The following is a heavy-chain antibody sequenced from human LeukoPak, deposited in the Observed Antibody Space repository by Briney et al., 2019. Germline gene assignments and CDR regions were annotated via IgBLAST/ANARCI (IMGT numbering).Heavy chain of an antibody. J-gene: IGHJ6*03. CDR1: GGSFSGYY. CDR3: ASTKYSSGWYDPDYYYYYMDV. V-gene: IGHV4-34*01. Sequence: SETLSLTCAVYGGSFSGYYWSWIRQPPGKGLEWIGEINHSGSTNYNPSLKSRVTISVDTSKNQFSLKLSSVTAADTAVYYCASTKYSSGWYDPDYYYYYMDVWGKGTTVTVSS. D-gene: IGHD6-19*01. CDR2: INHSGST.